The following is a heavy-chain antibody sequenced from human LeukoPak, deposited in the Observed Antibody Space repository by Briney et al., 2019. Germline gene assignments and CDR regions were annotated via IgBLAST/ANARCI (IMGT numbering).Heavy chain of an antibody. CDR1: GFTFSSFA. CDR2: ITTGGPNT. J-gene: IGHJ4*02. CDR3: AKDGGLWVTAHWGDS. D-gene: IGHD4-23*01. V-gene: IGHV3-23*01. Sequence: GGSLRLSCAASGFTFSSFAMTWVRQAPGKGLKWVSTITTGGPNTYYADSVKGRFTVSRDDSKNTLYLQMNSLRAEDTAVYYCAKDGGLWVTAHWGDSWGRGTLVTVSS.